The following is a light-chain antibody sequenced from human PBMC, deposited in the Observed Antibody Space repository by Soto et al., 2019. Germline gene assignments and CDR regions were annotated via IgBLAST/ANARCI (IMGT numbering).Light chain of an antibody. CDR2: KAS. Sequence: DSQMTQYPSTLSAAVGDRVPITCRASQSISSWLAWYQQKPGKAPKLLIYKASTLKSGVPSRFSGSGSGTEFTLTISSLQPDDFATYYCQQYNSYRVTFAQRAKVDI. J-gene: IGKJ1*01. CDR3: QQYNSYRVT. V-gene: IGKV1-5*03. CDR1: QSISSW.